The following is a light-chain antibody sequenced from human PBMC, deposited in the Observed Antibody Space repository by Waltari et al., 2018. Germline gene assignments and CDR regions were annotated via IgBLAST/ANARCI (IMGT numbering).Light chain of an antibody. CDR2: DVS. Sequence: QSALTQPASVSGSPGQSITISCTGTSSDIGAYHYVSWYQQFPGKAPKLIIYDVSKRPSGVSIPFSGSKSGDSASLTISGLQVDDEAHYHCASYTSGSTHVAFGGGTQVTVL. CDR3: ASYTSGSTHVA. J-gene: IGLJ2*01. CDR1: SSDIGAYHY. V-gene: IGLV2-14*01.